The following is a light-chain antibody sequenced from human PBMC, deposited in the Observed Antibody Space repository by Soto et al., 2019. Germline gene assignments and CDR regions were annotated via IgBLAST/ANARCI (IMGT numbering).Light chain of an antibody. J-gene: IGLJ3*02. CDR3: STWDYSLNGWV. V-gene: IGLV1-44*01. Sequence: QSVLTQPPSASGTPGQRVTISCSGGSSNIGSNSVNWYQQLPGAAPKVLIYSNYQRPSGVPDRFSGSKSGTSASLAISGLQSEDEADYYCSTWDYSLNGWVFGGGTKVTVL. CDR2: SNY. CDR1: SSNIGSNS.